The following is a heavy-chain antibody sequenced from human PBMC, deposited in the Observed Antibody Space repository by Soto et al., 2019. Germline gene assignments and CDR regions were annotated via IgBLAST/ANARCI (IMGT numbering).Heavy chain of an antibody. CDR2: NYYSGIT. D-gene: IGHD6-19*01. J-gene: IGHJ6*02. CDR1: GGSISSGGYY. Sequence: SETLSLTCTVSGGSISSGGYYWTWIRQHPGKGLEWIGYNYYSGITYYNTSLKSRVTISLDTSKNQFSLNLISVTAADTAVYYCRRSSRHSTDVWGQGITVTVSS. CDR3: RRSSRHSTDV. V-gene: IGHV4-31*03.